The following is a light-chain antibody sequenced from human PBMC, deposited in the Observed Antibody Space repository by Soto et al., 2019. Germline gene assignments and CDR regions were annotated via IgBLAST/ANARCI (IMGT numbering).Light chain of an antibody. J-gene: IGKJ5*01. Sequence: EIVLTQSPGTLSLSPGERATLSCRASQSVSSSYVDWYQQKPGQAPSLLIYDASIRATGIPDRFSGSGSGKDFTLTISRLEPEDFAVYYCQQYGSSPITFGQGTRLEIK. CDR1: QSVSSSY. CDR2: DAS. CDR3: QQYGSSPIT. V-gene: IGKV3-20*01.